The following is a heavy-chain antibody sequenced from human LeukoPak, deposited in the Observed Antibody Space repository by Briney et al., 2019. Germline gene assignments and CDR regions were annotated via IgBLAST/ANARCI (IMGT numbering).Heavy chain of an antibody. D-gene: IGHD6-13*01. CDR3: ARDSSIAAAGTLDY. J-gene: IGHJ4*02. CDR2: ISYDGSNK. V-gene: IGHV3-30*04. Sequence: PGRSLRLSCAASGFTFSSYAMHWVRLAPGKGLERVAVISYDGSNKYYADSVKGRFTISRDNSKNTLYLQMNSLRAEDTAVYYCARDSSIAAAGTLDYWGQGTLVTVSS. CDR1: GFTFSSYA.